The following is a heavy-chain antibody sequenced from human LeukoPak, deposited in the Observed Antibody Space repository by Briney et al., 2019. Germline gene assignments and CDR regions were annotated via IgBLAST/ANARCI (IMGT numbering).Heavy chain of an antibody. CDR2: INRNGAT. CDR1: GGSFSDYY. Sequence: SETLSLTCAVYGGSFSDYYWSWIRQPPGKGLEWIGEINRNGATKYNPSLKSRVTISVDTSKNQFSLKLNSVTAADTAVYYCAKNNWFDPWGQGTLVTVSS. J-gene: IGHJ5*02. V-gene: IGHV4-34*01. CDR3: AKNNWFDP.